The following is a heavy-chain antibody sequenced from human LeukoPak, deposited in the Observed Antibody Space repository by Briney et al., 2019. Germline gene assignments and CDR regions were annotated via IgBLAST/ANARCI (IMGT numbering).Heavy chain of an antibody. V-gene: IGHV4-59*01. CDR2: IYYSGST. J-gene: IGHJ6*02. Sequence: SETLSLTRTVMGGSISSYYCRSIRQPPGKGLEWIGYIYYSGSTNYNPSLKSRVTISVDTSKNQFSLKLSSVTAADTAVYYCARGAYYCDSSGCYYDYYGMHVWGQGTTVTVSS. CDR3: ARGAYYCDSSGCYYDYYGMHV. CDR1: GGSISSYY. D-gene: IGHD3-22*01.